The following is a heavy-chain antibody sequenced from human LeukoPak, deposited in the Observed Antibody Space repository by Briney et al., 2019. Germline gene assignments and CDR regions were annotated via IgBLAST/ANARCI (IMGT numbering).Heavy chain of an antibody. CDR3: ARATWDPNYYYYMDV. Sequence: TGGSLRLSCEASGLTFSSYSMNWVRQAPGEGLEWISYISSLSGTINYADSVKGRFTISRDNAKNSLFLQMNSLRAEDTAVYFCARATWDPNYYYYMDVWGKGTTVTISS. D-gene: IGHD1-26*01. V-gene: IGHV3-48*04. J-gene: IGHJ6*03. CDR2: ISSLSGTI. CDR1: GLTFSSYS.